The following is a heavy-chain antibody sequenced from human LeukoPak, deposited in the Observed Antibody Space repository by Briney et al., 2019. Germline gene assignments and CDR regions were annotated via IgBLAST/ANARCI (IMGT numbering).Heavy chain of an antibody. D-gene: IGHD4-23*01. V-gene: IGHV4-34*01. Sequence: SETLSLTCAVYGGSLSGYYWSWIRQPPGKGLEWIGEINHSGSTNYNPSLKSRVTISVDTSKNQFSLKLSSVTAADTAVYYCARDHDYGGSRSFDYWGQGTLVTVSS. CDR3: ARDHDYGGSRSFDY. CDR1: GGSLSGYY. CDR2: INHSGST. J-gene: IGHJ4*02.